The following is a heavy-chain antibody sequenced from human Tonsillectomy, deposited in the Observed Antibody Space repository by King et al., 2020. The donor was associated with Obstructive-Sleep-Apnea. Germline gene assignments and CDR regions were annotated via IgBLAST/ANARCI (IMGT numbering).Heavy chain of an antibody. J-gene: IGHJ4*02. CDR2: ISWVGGST. CDR1: GFTFDDYA. D-gene: IGHD2-2*01. V-gene: IGHV3-43D*03. CDR3: AKAAPDCRSSSCYLDY. Sequence: VQLVESGGVVVQPGGSLRLACAASGFTFDDYAMHWVRQAPGKGLEWVSLISWVGGSTYYGDSVKGRFTVSRDNSKKSLYLQMNRLRAEDTALYYCAKAAPDCRSSSCYLDYWGQGTLVTVSS.